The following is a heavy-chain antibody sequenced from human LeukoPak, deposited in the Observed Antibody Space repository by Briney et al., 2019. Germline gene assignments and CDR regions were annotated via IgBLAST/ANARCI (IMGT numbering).Heavy chain of an antibody. CDR1: GFTFSSYG. D-gene: IGHD3-22*01. Sequence: GGSLRLSCAASGFTFSSYGMNWVRQAPGKGLEWVSAISGSGGSTYYADSVKGRFTISRDNSRNTLYLQMNSLRAEDTAVYYCATLKVVVVITTGYFDYWGQGTLVTVSS. CDR2: ISGSGGST. CDR3: ATLKVVVVITTGYFDY. V-gene: IGHV3-23*01. J-gene: IGHJ4*02.